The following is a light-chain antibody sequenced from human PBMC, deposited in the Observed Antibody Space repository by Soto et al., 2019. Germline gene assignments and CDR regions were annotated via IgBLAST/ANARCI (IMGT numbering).Light chain of an antibody. V-gene: IGKV1-6*01. Sequence: AIQMTQSPSSLSASVGDRVTITCRASQVIRNDLGWYQQKPGKATKLLIYAASSLQSGVPSRFSGSGYGTDFTLTISSLQPEDFATYYCLQDYNYFGFGQGTRLDIK. CDR1: QVIRND. CDR3: LQDYNYFG. CDR2: AAS. J-gene: IGKJ5*01.